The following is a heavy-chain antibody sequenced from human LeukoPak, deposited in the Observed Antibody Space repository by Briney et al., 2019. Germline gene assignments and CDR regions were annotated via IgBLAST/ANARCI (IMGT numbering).Heavy chain of an antibody. J-gene: IGHJ5*02. Sequence: ASVKVSCKASGYTFTDYNIHWVRQAPGQGLGWMGWINPNSGGTNYAPRFQGRVTMTRDASVSTAFMELSRLTSDDTAVYYCASKSLGAWGQGTPVTVSS. CDR1: GYTFTDYN. D-gene: IGHD3-3*02. CDR3: ASKSLGA. CDR2: INPNSGGT. V-gene: IGHV1-2*02.